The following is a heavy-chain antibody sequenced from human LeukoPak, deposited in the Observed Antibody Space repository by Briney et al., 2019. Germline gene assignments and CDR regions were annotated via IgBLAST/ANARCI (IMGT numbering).Heavy chain of an antibody. J-gene: IGHJ4*01. CDR1: GFTFSTYS. CDR2: ITSSSTNI. Sequence: SGGSLRLSCASSGFTFSTYSMHWVRQAPGKGLEWVSSITSSSTNIYYADSVKGRFTISRDNAKNSLYLQMNSLSAEDTAVYYCERSSSYASWVPLDYWAHGPLVPVSS. V-gene: IGHV3-21*01. D-gene: IGHD2-2*01. CDR3: ERSSSYASWVPLDY.